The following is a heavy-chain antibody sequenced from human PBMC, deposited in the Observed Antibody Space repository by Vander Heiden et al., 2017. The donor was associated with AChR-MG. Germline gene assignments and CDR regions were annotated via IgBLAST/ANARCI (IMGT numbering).Heavy chain of an antibody. V-gene: IGHV4-34*01. CDR1: GGSFRGYY. CDR2: INHSGST. Sequence: QVQLQQWGAGLLKPSETLSLTCAVHGGSFRGYYWRGIRQPPGKWLEWIGEINHSGSTNYNPSLKSRVTISVDTSKNQFSLKLSLVTAADTAVYYCARRTIYDILTGYYGPRGWFDPWGQGTLVTVSS. D-gene: IGHD3-9*01. CDR3: ARRTIYDILTGYYGPRGWFDP. J-gene: IGHJ5*02.